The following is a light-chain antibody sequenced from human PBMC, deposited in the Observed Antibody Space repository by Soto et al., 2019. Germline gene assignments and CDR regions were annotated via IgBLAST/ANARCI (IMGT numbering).Light chain of an antibody. V-gene: IGKV3-15*01. CDR2: GAS. Sequence: EIGLTQSPGTLSLSPGERATLSCRASHSVSSSYLAWYQQKPGQAPRLLIYGASTRATGIPARFSGSGSGTEFILTISSLQSADFAVYYCQQYNKWPLITFGQGTRLEIK. CDR3: QQYNKWPLIT. CDR1: HSVSSSY. J-gene: IGKJ5*01.